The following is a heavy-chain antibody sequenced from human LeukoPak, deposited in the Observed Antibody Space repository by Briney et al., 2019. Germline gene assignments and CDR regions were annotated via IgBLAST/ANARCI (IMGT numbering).Heavy chain of an antibody. CDR3: ARQLGYCSDGSCYFDY. CDR1: GFTFSNYA. J-gene: IGHJ4*02. D-gene: IGHD2-15*01. V-gene: IGHV3-23*01. Sequence: YPGGSLRLSCAASGFTFSNYAMSWVRRAPGRGLEWLSAISSSGGSRYYADSVKGRFTISRYNSKNTLHLQMNSLRTEDTAVYHCARQLGYCSDGSCYFDYWGQGTLVTVSS. CDR2: ISSSGGSR.